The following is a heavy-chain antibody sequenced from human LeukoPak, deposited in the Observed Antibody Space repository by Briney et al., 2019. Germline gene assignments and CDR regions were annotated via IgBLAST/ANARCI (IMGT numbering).Heavy chain of an antibody. CDR3: ARAWSGYSLDRY. V-gene: IGHV3-48*01. Sequence: GGSLRLSCAASGFIFSDYYMNWVRQAPGKGLEWVSYISSSSTTIFYADSVKGRFTISRDNSKNTLYLQMNSLRAEDTAVYYCARAWSGYSLDRYWGQGTLVTVSS. CDR2: ISSSSTTI. CDR1: GFIFSDYY. J-gene: IGHJ4*02. D-gene: IGHD3-3*01.